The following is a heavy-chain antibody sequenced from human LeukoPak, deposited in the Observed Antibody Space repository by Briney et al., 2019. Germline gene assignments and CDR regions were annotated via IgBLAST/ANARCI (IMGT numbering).Heavy chain of an antibody. V-gene: IGHV1-18*01. D-gene: IGHD1-7*01. Sequence: ASVKVSCKASGGTFSSYAISWVRQAPGQGLEWMGWISAYNGNTNYAQKLQGRVTMTTDTSTSTAYMELRSLRSDDTAVYYCARGPGWNYFVSYYYYYMDVWGKGTTVTVSS. CDR2: ISAYNGNT. CDR1: GGTFSSYA. CDR3: ARGPGWNYFVSYYYYYMDV. J-gene: IGHJ6*03.